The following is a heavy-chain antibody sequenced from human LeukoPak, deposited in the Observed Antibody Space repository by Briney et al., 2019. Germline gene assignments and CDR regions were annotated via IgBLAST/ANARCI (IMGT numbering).Heavy chain of an antibody. Sequence: PSETLSLTCTVSGGSISSYYWSWIRQPPGKGLEWIGYIYYSGSTNYNPSLKSRVTISVDTSKNQFSLKLSSETAADTAVYYCAREGRWLPDYWGQGTLVTVSS. CDR1: GGSISSYY. CDR3: AREGRWLPDY. CDR2: IYYSGST. V-gene: IGHV4-59*01. J-gene: IGHJ4*02. D-gene: IGHD5-24*01.